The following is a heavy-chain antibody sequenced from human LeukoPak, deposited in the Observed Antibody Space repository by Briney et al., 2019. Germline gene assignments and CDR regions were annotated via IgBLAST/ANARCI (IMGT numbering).Heavy chain of an antibody. V-gene: IGHV4-59*01. Sequence: PSETLSLTCTVPGGSISSYYWSWIRQPPGKGLEWIGYIYYSGSTNYNPSLKSRVTISVDTSKNQFSLKLSSVTAADTAVYYCASAYSSSSVIDYWGQGTLVTVSS. CDR1: GGSISSYY. D-gene: IGHD6-6*01. CDR2: IYYSGST. CDR3: ASAYSSSSVIDY. J-gene: IGHJ4*02.